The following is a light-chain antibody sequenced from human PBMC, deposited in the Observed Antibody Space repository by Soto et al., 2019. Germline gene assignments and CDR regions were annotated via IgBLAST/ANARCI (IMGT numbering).Light chain of an antibody. J-gene: IGKJ5*01. V-gene: IGKV1-39*01. CDR3: QQNYSPPPVA. CDR2: AAS. Sequence: DIQMTQSPSTLSGSLGDRVTITCRASQSISSYLTCFQHKPGRAAKLLIYAASSLQSGVPSRLSGSGSGREFTLTISSLQPEDSLTYYCQQNYSPPPVAFGQGTQVDIK. CDR1: QSISSY.